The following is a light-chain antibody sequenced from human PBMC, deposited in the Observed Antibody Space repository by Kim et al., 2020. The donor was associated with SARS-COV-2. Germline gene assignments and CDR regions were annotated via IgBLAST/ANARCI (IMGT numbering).Light chain of an antibody. CDR2: KDN. CDR1: TLPEKQ. CDR3: QSADGSGTYV. V-gene: IGLV3-25*03. J-gene: IGLJ1*01. Sequence: VYPGQTARTTCSVDTLPEKQTYWYQQKSGHAPLLVIYKDNERPSGIPGRFSGSSSGTTVTLTISGVQAEDDADYYCQSADGSGTYVFGTGTQLTVL.